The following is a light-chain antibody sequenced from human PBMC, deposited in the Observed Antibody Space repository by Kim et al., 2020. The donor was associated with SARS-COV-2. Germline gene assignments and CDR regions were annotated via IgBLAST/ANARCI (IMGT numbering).Light chain of an antibody. CDR3: QSYDSSLSAPYV. Sequence: VTISCTGSSSNIGAGYDVHWYQQLPGTAPKLLIYGNSNRPSGVPDRFSGSKSGTSASLAITGLQAEDEADYYCQSYDSSLSAPYVFGTGTKVTVL. V-gene: IGLV1-40*01. CDR2: GNS. CDR1: SSNIGAGYD. J-gene: IGLJ1*01.